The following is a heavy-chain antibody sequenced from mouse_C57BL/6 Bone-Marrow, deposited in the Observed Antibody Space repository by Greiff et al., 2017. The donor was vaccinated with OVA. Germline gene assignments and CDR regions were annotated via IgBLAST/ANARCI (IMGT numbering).Heavy chain of an antibody. D-gene: IGHD2-1*01. V-gene: IGHV5-4*03. CDR1: GFTFSSYA. CDR2: ISDGGSYT. Sequence: EVKLVESGGGLVKPGGSLKLSCAASGFTFSSYAMSWVRQTPEKRLEWVATISDGGSYTYYPDNVKGRFTISRDNAKNNLYLQMSHLKSEDTAMYYCARYSSSNYGNYVDYWGQGTTLTVSS. CDR3: ARYSSSNYGNYVDY. J-gene: IGHJ2*01.